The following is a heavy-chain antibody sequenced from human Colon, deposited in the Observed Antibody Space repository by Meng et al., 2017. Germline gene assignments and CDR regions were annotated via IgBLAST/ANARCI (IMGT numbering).Heavy chain of an antibody. CDR1: GYTFTHHG. Sequence: QLVQSGAELKKPGASVSVSCKASGYTFTHHGISWIRQAPGQGLEWMGWISCYNGDTNYAQKLQGRVTMTTDTSTNTAYMDLRGLRSDDTAVYYCARDPSNTSGRYAYFDYWGQGTLVTVSS. V-gene: IGHV1-18*01. J-gene: IGHJ4*02. CDR2: ISCYNGDT. CDR3: ARDPSNTSGRYAYFDY. D-gene: IGHD6-19*01.